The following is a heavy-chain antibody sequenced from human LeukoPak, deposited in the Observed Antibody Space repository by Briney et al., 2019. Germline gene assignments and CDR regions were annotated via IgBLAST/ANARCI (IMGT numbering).Heavy chain of an antibody. CDR3: ARSGYCSGGSCSDAFDI. D-gene: IGHD2-15*01. J-gene: IGHJ3*02. CDR1: GYTFTSYY. V-gene: IGHV1-46*01. Sequence: GASVKVSCKASGYTFTSYYMHWVRQPPGQGLEWMGIINPSGGSTSYAQKFQGRVTMTRDTSTSTVYMELSSLRSEDTAVYYCARSGYCSGGSCSDAFDIWGQGTMVTVSS. CDR2: INPSGGST.